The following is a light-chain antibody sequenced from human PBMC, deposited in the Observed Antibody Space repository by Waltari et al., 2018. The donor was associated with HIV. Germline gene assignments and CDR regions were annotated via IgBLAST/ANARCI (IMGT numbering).Light chain of an antibody. V-gene: IGKV1-5*03. CDR1: QSISSW. J-gene: IGKJ2*01. CDR3: QQYNSYPYT. CDR2: KAS. Sequence: IQMTQPPSTLPPSVADRVTITCRASQSISSWLAWYQQKPGKAPKLLIYKASNLERGVPSRFSGSGSGTEFTLTISSLQPDDIATYYCQQYNSYPYTFGQGTKLEIK.